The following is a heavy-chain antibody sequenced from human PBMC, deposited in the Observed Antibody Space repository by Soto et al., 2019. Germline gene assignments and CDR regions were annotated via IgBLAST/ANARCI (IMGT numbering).Heavy chain of an antibody. Sequence: AASVKVSCKASGYSFTSYSISWVRQAPGQGLEWMGWINVYSGTTNYLPKFQGRVTMTTDTSTSTLYMELRDLSSEDTAVYYCARGRGGYLSSSGHTHNYFDNWGQGTPVTVSS. CDR1: GYSFTSYS. D-gene: IGHD3-10*01. J-gene: IGHJ4*02. V-gene: IGHV1-18*01. CDR2: INVYSGTT. CDR3: ARGRGGYLSSSGHTHNYFDN.